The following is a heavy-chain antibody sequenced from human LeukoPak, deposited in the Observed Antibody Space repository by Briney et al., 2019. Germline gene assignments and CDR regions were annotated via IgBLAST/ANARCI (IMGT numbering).Heavy chain of an antibody. CDR3: ARDFSSSGWSY. CDR2: ISGSGGST. D-gene: IGHD6-19*01. Sequence: GGSLRLSCAASGFTFSSYAMSWVRHAPGKGLEWVSAISGSGGSTYYADSVKGRFTISRDNAKNSLSLQMKSLRAEDTAVYYCARDFSSSGWSYWGQGTLVTVPS. J-gene: IGHJ4*02. CDR1: GFTFSSYA. V-gene: IGHV3-23*01.